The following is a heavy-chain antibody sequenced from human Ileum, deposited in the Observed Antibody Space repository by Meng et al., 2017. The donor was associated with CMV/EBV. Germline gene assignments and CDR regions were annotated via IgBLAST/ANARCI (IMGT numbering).Heavy chain of an antibody. Sequence: SETLSLTCTVSGGSVNSASHYWSWIRQHTERGLEWIGYMFYSGATYYNPSLKNRITMSVDTSRNQFSLKLTSVTAADTAVYYCAIFYRHKRAFDHWGQGTLVTVSS. D-gene: IGHD4-11*01. CDR3: AIFYRHKRAFDH. V-gene: IGHV4-31*03. J-gene: IGHJ4*02. CDR1: GGSVNSASHY. CDR2: MFYSGAT.